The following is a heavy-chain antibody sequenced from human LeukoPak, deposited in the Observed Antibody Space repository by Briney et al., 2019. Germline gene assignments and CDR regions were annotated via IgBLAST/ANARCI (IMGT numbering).Heavy chain of an antibody. Sequence: PSETLSLTCTVSGGSISSGDYYWGWIRQPPGKGLEWIGYIYYSGSTYYNPSLKSRVTISVDTSKNKFSLKLSSVTAADTAVYYCARDPGSYYGSGSRPYYYYGMDVWGKGTTVTVSS. D-gene: IGHD3-10*01. J-gene: IGHJ6*04. CDR2: IYYSGST. V-gene: IGHV4-30-4*01. CDR3: ARDPGSYYGSGSRPYYYYGMDV. CDR1: GGSISSGDYY.